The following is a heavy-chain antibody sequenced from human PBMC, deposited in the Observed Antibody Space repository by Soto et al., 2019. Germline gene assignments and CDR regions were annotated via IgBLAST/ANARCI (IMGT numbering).Heavy chain of an antibody. D-gene: IGHD5-18*01. J-gene: IGHJ4*02. CDR3: SMGIQLWY. CDR2: SIPHAGTQ. CDR1: GSSFSNYA. V-gene: IGHV1-69*06. Sequence: SVKVSCKASGSSFSNYALTWVRQAPGQGVQWMGVSIPHAGTQNYAQKSQGRVTTTADNSTTTVAMEQSSLTCEDTAVYYCSMGIQLWYWGQGTLVTVSS.